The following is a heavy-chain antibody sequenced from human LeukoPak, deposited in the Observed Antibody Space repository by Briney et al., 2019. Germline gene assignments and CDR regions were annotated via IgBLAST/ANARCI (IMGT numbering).Heavy chain of an antibody. V-gene: IGHV4-34*01. CDR2: IDHIGRT. Sequence: SETLSLTCAVYGESFRGYYWTWIRQTPGKGLEWIGGIDHIGRTTYNPSLKSRVTISVDTSKNQFSLKLSSVTAADTAVYYCARGHGAADDYWGQGTLVTVSS. D-gene: IGHD6-13*01. CDR1: GESFRGYY. J-gene: IGHJ4*02. CDR3: ARGHGAADDY.